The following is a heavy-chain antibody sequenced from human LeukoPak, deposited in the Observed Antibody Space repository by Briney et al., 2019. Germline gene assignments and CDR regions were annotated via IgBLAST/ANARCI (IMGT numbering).Heavy chain of an antibody. CDR3: AKDLAGSGSYSFDY. D-gene: IGHD1-26*01. J-gene: IGHJ4*02. CDR1: GGTFSSYA. V-gene: IGHV1-69*13. CDR2: IIPIVGTA. Sequence: ASVKVSCKASGGTFSSYAISWVRQAPGQGLEWMGGIIPIVGTANYAQKFQGRVTITADESTSTDYMELSSLRSEDTAVYYCAKDLAGSGSYSFDYWGQGTLVTVSS.